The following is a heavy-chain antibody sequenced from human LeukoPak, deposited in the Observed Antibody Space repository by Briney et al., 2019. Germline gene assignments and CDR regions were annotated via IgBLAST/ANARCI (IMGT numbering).Heavy chain of an antibody. CDR3: ANERFLRYGMDV. V-gene: IGHV3-23*01. CDR1: GFTFSSYA. J-gene: IGHJ6*02. CDR2: ISGSGGST. D-gene: IGHD2-21*01. Sequence: GGSLRLSCAASGFTFSSYAMSWVRQAPGKGLEWVSAISGSGGSTYYADSVKGRFTISRDNSKNTLYLQMNSLRAEDTAVHYCANERFLRYGMDVWGQGTTVTVSS.